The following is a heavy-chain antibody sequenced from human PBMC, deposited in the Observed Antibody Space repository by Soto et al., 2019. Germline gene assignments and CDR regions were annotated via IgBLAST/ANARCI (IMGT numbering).Heavy chain of an antibody. CDR1: GFNLSSYG. CDR3: AKQQLAAPKDYFDY. V-gene: IGHV3-33*06. D-gene: IGHD6-13*01. J-gene: IGHJ4*01. CDR2: KWYDGRNK. Sequence: PGASLRLSCAGPGFNLSSYGMHRVRQASSKGLEWVAAKWYDGRNKNYADAVKGRFTITRDNSKNTLYLQINSQRAENTAVYYCAKQQLAAPKDYFDYWRHGTLVTVSS.